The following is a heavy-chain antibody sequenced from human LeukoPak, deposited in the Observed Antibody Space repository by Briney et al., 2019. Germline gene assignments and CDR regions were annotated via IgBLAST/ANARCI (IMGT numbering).Heavy chain of an antibody. CDR3: ARVTGYMIEDYFDY. D-gene: IGHD3-22*01. V-gene: IGHV4-59*10. Sequence: SETLSLTCAVYGGSFNGYYWSWIRQPAGKGLEWIGRIYTSGSTNYNPSLKSRVTISVETSKNQFSLKLSSVTAADTAVYYCARVTGYMIEDYFDYWGQGTLVTVSS. CDR2: IYTSGST. J-gene: IGHJ4*02. CDR1: GGSFNGYY.